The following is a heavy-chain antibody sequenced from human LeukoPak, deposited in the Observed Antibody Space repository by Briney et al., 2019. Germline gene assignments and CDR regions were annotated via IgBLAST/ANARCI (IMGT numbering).Heavy chain of an antibody. D-gene: IGHD6-19*01. CDR1: GFTFGEYA. Sequence: PGGSLRLSCTTSGFTFGEYAMSWFHQAPGKGLDLVGFIRSEAYGGTTEYAASVKGRFTISRDDSESLAYLQMTSLKIEDTAVYYCTKGWGDYWGRGTLVTVSS. CDR3: TKGWGDY. V-gene: IGHV3-49*03. J-gene: IGHJ4*02. CDR2: IRSEAYGGTT.